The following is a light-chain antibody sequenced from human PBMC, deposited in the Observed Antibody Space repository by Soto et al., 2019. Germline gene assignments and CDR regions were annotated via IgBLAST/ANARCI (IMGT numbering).Light chain of an antibody. CDR1: SSDVGRYSY. V-gene: IGLV2-11*01. CDR3: CSYAGTYTVV. J-gene: IGLJ1*01. Sequence: QSVLTQPRSVSGSPGQSVSISCTGTSSDVGRYSYVSWYQQHPGKAPKLMIYDVSERPSGVPDRFSGSKSGNTASLTISGLQAEDEADYYCCSYAGTYTVVFGTGTKVTV. CDR2: DVS.